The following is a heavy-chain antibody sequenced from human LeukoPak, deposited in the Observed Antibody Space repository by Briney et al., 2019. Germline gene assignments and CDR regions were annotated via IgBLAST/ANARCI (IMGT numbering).Heavy chain of an antibody. CDR1: GGSISSGDSY. V-gene: IGHV4-30-2*02. CDR3: ARLYSSSWYTTPLKMYYFDY. J-gene: IGHJ4*02. D-gene: IGHD6-13*01. Sequence: SETLSLTCTVSGGSISSGDSYWNWIRQPPGKGLEWIGYFYHGGSTYYNPSLKSRVIISVDRSKNQFSLKLSSVTAADTAVYYCARLYSSSWYTTPLKMYYFDYWGQGTLVTVSS. CDR2: FYHGGST.